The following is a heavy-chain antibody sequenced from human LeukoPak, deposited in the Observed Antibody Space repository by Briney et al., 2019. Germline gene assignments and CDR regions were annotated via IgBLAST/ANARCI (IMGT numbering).Heavy chain of an antibody. V-gene: IGHV1-18*01. J-gene: IGHJ4*02. D-gene: IGHD6-6*01. Sequence: ASVKVSCKASGYTFTSYGISWVRQAPGQGLEWMGWISAYNGNTNYAQKLQGRVTMTTDTSASTAYMELRSLRSDDTAVYYCASSSSSILAFDYWGQGTLVTVSS. CDR2: ISAYNGNT. CDR3: ASSSSSILAFDY. CDR1: GYTFTSYG.